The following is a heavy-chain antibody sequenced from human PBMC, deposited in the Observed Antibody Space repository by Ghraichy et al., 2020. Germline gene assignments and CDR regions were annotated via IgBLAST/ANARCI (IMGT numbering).Heavy chain of an antibody. CDR1: GGSISSSSYY. V-gene: IGHV4-39*01. J-gene: IGHJ4*02. CDR3: ARLGRDGYNYGAGY. CDR2: IYYSGST. Sequence: SETLSLTCTVSGGSISSSSYYWGWIRQPPGKGLEWIGSIYYSGSTYYNPSLKSRVTISVDTSKNQFSLKLSSVTAADTAVYYCARLGRDGYNYGAGYWGQGTLVTVSS. D-gene: IGHD5-24*01.